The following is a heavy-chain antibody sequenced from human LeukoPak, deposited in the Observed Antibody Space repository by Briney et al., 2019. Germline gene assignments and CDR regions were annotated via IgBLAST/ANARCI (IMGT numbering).Heavy chain of an antibody. CDR3: ARTGTVSALDY. J-gene: IGHJ4*02. CDR2: ISSSGSTI. V-gene: IGHV3-48*03. CDR1: GFTFSSYE. Sequence: GGSLRLSCAASGFTFSSYEMNWVRQAPGKGLEWVSYISSSGSTIYYAESVKGRFTISRDNAKNSLYLQMNSLRAEDTAVYYCARTGTVSALDYWGQGTLVTVSS. D-gene: IGHD3-9*01.